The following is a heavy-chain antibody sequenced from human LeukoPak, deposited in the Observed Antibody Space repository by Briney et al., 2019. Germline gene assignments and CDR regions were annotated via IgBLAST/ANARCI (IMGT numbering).Heavy chain of an antibody. CDR3: ANGRAGPSGYYYMDV. Sequence: GVSLRLSCAASGLSFSSYAMSWVRQAPGKGLEWVSEIYAGANTYYADSVKGRFTISRDNSQNTLYLQMNSLRVEDTAVYYCANGRAGPSGYYYMDVLGKGTTVTVS. V-gene: IGHV3-53*01. D-gene: IGHD1-26*01. CDR2: IYAGANT. CDR1: GLSFSSYA. J-gene: IGHJ6*03.